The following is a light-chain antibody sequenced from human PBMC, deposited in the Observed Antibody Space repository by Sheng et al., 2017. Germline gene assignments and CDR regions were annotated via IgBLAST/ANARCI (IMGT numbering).Light chain of an antibody. CDR3: YSTDSNDSRDV. J-gene: IGLJ1*01. CDR2: EDT. CDR1: IAKEI. V-gene: IGLV3-10*01. Sequence: SYELTQPPSVSVSPRTDGQDHLLWRCIAKEIRLLVSEEVRPGPCVVIYEDTKRPSGIPERFSGSSSGTVATLTISGAQVEDEADYYCYSTDSNDSRDVFGTGTKVTVL.